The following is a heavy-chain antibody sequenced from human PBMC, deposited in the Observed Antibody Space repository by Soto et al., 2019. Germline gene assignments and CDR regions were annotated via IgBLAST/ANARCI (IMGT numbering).Heavy chain of an antibody. D-gene: IGHD6-6*01. CDR1: GFTFSSYA. CDR2: ISGSGGST. V-gene: IGHV3-23*01. J-gene: IGHJ4*02. Sequence: GGSLRLSCAASGFTFSSYAMSWVRQAPGKGLEWVSAISGSGGSTYYADSVKGRFTISRDNSKNTLYLQMNSLRAEDTAVYYCAKRIAAHRLGGPQNDFDYWGQGTLVTVSS. CDR3: AKRIAAHRLGGPQNDFDY.